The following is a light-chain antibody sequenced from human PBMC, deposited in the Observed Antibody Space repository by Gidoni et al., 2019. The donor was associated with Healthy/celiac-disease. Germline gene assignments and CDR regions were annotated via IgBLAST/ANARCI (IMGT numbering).Light chain of an antibody. CDR3: QQSYSTLVFT. J-gene: IGKJ3*01. V-gene: IGKV1-39*01. Sequence: DIQMTQSPSSLSASVGDRVTITCRASQSISNFLNWYQQKPGKAPKLLIYAASSLQSGVPSRFSGSGSWTDFTLTISSLQLEDFATYYCQQSYSTLVFTFGPGTKVDIK. CDR1: QSISNF. CDR2: AAS.